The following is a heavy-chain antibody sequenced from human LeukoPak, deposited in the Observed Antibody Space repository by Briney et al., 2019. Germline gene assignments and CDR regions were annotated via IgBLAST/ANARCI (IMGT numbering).Heavy chain of an antibody. J-gene: IGHJ4*02. CDR2: TNPSGGST. V-gene: IGHV1-46*01. D-gene: IGHD3-9*01. Sequence: ASVKVSCKASGYTFTSYYMHWVRQAPGQGLEWMGITNPSGGSTSYAQKFQGRVTMTRDTSTSTVYMELSSLRSEDTAVYYCARDGSGGWFVLGDYDILTGYYHYFDYWGQGTLVTVSS. CDR1: GYTFTSYY. CDR3: ARDGSGGWFVLGDYDILTGYYHYFDY.